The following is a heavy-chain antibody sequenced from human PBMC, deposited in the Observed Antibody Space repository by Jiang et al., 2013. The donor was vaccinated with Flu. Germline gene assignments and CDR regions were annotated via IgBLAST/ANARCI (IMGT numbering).Heavy chain of an antibody. J-gene: IGHJ4*02. CDR2: VFYTGST. CDR3: ARGRSRVYDIWDY. Sequence: GLVKPSETLSLTCTVSGDSMNNYFWSWIRQSPGKGLEWIGYVFYTGSTDYNPSLKSRVNLSIDTSKNQFSLKLHSVTAADTALYYCARGRSRVYDIWDYWGRGILVTVSS. D-gene: IGHD3-22*01. CDR1: GDSMNNYF. V-gene: IGHV4-59*01.